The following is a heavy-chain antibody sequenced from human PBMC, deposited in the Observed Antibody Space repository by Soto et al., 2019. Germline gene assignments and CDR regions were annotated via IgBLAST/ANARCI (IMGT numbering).Heavy chain of an antibody. V-gene: IGHV1-69*01. CDR1: GGTFSSYS. CDR3: VTRVSISGVVISWFDP. CDR2: IIPILGTV. Sequence: QVQLVQSGAEVKEPGSSVKVSCKASGGTFSSYSISWVRQAPGQGLEWMGGIIPILGTVQYAQMFQGRLTITADESTSTAYMELSRLKSDDTAVYYCVTRVSISGVVISWFDPWGRGTLVTVSS. D-gene: IGHD3-3*01. J-gene: IGHJ5*01.